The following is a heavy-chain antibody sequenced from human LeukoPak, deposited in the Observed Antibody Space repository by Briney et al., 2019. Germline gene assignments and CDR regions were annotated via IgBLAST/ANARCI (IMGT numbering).Heavy chain of an antibody. CDR2: INHSGST. D-gene: IGHD1-14*01. V-gene: IGHV4-39*07. CDR1: GGSISSTSYF. J-gene: IGHJ6*03. CDR3: ARAGRYYYYYMDV. Sequence: SETLSLTCTVSGGSISSTSYFWGWIRQPPGKGLEWIGEINHSGSTNYNPSLKSRVTISVDTSKNQFSLKLSSVTAADTAVYYCARAGRYYYYYMDVWGKGTTVTVSS.